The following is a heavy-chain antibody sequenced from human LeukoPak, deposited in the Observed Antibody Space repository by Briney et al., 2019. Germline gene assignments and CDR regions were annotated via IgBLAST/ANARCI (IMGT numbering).Heavy chain of an antibody. CDR2: IYYSGST. CDR3: ARHDSGTYPLDY. J-gene: IGHJ4*02. CDR1: GGSLSSYY. Sequence: SETLSLTCTVSGGSLSSYYWSWIRQPPGKGLEWIGYIYYSGSTNYNPSLKSRVTISVDTSKNQFSLKLSCVTAADTAVYYCARHDSGTYPLDYWGQGTLVTVCS. D-gene: IGHD1-26*01. V-gene: IGHV4-59*08.